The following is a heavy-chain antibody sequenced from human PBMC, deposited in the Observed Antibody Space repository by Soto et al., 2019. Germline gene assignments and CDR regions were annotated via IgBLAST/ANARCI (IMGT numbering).Heavy chain of an antibody. CDR1: GFTFSSYS. D-gene: IGHD2-21*01. Sequence: EVQLVESGGGLVKPGGSLRLSCAASGFTFSSYSMNWVRQAPGKGLEWVSTISSRNNDMYYVDSVKGRFTISRDNARNSVYLQMNSLRADDTAVYYCARDVNGGFCGAWGQGTLVTVSP. CDR3: ARDVNGGFCGA. J-gene: IGHJ5*02. V-gene: IGHV3-21*01. CDR2: ISSRNNDM.